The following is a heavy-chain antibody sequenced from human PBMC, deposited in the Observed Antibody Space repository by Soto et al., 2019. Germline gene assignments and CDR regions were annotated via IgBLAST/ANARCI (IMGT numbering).Heavy chain of an antibody. CDR3: ARSVAGHFDY. D-gene: IGHD6-19*01. CDR1: GFTFNIYS. Sequence: EVQLVESGGGLVQPGGSLRLSCAASGFTFNIYSMNWVRQAPGKGLEWVSYITSDTATIHYADSVRGRLTISRDKAKNSRLRQMNSLRDEDTAADDGARSVAGHFDYWGQGALVTVSS. CDR2: ITSDTATI. J-gene: IGHJ4*02. V-gene: IGHV3-48*02.